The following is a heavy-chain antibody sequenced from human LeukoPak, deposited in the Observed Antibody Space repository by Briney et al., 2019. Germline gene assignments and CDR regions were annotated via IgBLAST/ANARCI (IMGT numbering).Heavy chain of an antibody. CDR1: GFTFSSYS. V-gene: IGHV3-21*01. Sequence: GGSLRLSYAASGFTFSSYSMNWVRQAPGKGLEWVSSISSSSSYIYYADSVKGRFTISRDNAKNSLYLQMNSLRAEDTAVYYCARLESPYCTNGVCYTLDYWGQGTLVTVSS. CDR2: ISSSSSYI. J-gene: IGHJ4*02. CDR3: ARLESPYCTNGVCYTLDY. D-gene: IGHD2-8*01.